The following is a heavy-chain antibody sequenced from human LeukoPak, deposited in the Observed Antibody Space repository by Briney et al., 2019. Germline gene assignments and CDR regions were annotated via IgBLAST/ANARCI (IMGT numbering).Heavy chain of an antibody. CDR3: SKGHSDYGTGFDL. D-gene: IGHD5-12*01. J-gene: IGHJ4*02. V-gene: IGHV3-7*05. CDR2: IKRDGTAK. CDR1: GFTFSTYW. Sequence: GGSLTLSCAASGFTFSTYWMTWVRQAPGKGLEWVANIKRDGTAKNYVDSVWGRFTISRDNSKNTVYLQMNSLRVDDTAVYYCSKGHSDYGTGFDLWGRGTLVTVSS.